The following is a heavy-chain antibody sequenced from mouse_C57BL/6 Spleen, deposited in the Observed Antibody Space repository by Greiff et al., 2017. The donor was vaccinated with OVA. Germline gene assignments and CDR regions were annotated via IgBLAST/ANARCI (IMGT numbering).Heavy chain of an antibody. J-gene: IGHJ2*01. V-gene: IGHV2-5*01. D-gene: IGHD4-1*01. CDR3: ATAYWDGRYFDY. Sequence: VKLMESGPGLVQPSQSLSITCTVSGFSLTSYGVHWVRQSPGKGLEWLGVIWRGGSTDYNAAFMSRLSITKDNSKSQVFFKMNSLQADDTAIYYCATAYWDGRYFDYWGQGTTLTVSS. CDR1: GFSLTSYG. CDR2: IWRGGST.